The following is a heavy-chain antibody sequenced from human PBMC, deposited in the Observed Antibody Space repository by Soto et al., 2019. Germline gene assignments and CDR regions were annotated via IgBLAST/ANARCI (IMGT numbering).Heavy chain of an antibody. CDR2: ISYDGSNK. Sequence: GGSLRLFCEASGFTFSSYGMHSVRQAPGKGLEWVAVISYDGSNKYYADSVKGRFTISRDNSKNTLYLQMNSLRAEDTAVYYCAKDKHIVVVTAPFDYWGQGTLVTVSS. CDR3: AKDKHIVVVTAPFDY. V-gene: IGHV3-30*18. D-gene: IGHD2-21*02. J-gene: IGHJ4*02. CDR1: GFTFSSYG.